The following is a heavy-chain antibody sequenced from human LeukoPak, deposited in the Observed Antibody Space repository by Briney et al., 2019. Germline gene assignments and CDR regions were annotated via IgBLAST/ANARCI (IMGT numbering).Heavy chain of an antibody. Sequence: GGSLRLSCAASGFSFRSFWMYWVRQAPGKGLEGVSRVNADGSATSSADAVKGRFTISRDNAKNTLYLQLNSLRAEDTAVYYCARGNYGMDVWGQGTTLIVSS. J-gene: IGHJ6*02. CDR2: VNADGSAT. CDR3: ARGNYGMDV. V-gene: IGHV3-74*01. CDR1: GFSFRSFW.